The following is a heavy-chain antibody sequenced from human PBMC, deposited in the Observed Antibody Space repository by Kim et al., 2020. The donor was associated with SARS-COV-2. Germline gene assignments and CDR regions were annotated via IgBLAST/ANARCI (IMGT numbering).Heavy chain of an antibody. V-gene: IGHV3-30*18. CDR1: GFTFSSYG. D-gene: IGHD6-19*01. CDR3: AKDFFGIAVAGSNLDY. J-gene: IGHJ4*02. CDR2: ISYDGSNK. Sequence: GGSLRLSCAASGFTFSSYGMHWVRQAPGKGLEWVAVISYDGSNKYYADSVKGRFTISRDNSKNTLYLQMNSLRAEDTAVYYCAKDFFGIAVAGSNLDYWGQGTLVTVSS.